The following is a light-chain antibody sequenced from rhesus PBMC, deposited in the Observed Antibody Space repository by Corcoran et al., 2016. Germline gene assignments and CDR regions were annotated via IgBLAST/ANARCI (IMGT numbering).Light chain of an antibody. Sequence: QAALTQSPSVSGSPGPSVTISCTGTSSDIGGYNRGSWYQQHPGKAPKLMIYEVSKRPSGVSDRFSGSKSGNTASLTISGPQAEDEADYYCSSYASSSAFIFGAGTRLTVL. J-gene: IGLJ1*01. CDR3: SSYASSSAFI. V-gene: IGLV2-13*02. CDR1: SSDIGGYNR. CDR2: EVS.